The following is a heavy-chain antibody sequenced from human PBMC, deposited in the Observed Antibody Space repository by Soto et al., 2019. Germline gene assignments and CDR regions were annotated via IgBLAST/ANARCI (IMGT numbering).Heavy chain of an antibody. CDR3: AKVTHCSRTSCYYYYDY. CDR2: ISMSGGST. CDR1: GFTFSNYA. J-gene: IGHJ4*02. V-gene: IGHV3-23*01. D-gene: IGHD2-2*01. Sequence: VQLLESGGGLVQPGGSLRLSCAASGFTFSNYAMSWVRQAPGKGLEWVSGISMSGGSTYYADSVKGRFTISRDNSKNTLYLQMNSLGAEDTALYYCAKVTHCSRTSCYYYYDYWGQGTLVTVSS.